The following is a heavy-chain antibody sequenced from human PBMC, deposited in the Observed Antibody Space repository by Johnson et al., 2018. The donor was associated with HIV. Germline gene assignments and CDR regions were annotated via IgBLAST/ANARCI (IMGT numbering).Heavy chain of an antibody. D-gene: IGHD6-19*01. CDR1: GFTFSSCA. CDR3: ARGKDMAGTGAFDI. CDR2: ISYDGSNK. V-gene: IGHV3-30-3*01. Sequence: QMLLVESGGGVVQPRRSLRLSCAASGFTFSSCAMHWVRQAPGKGLEWVAVISYDGSNKYYADSVKGRFTISRDNSKTTLYLQMNSLRAGDTAVYFCARGKDMAGTGAFDIWGQGTMVTVSS. J-gene: IGHJ3*02.